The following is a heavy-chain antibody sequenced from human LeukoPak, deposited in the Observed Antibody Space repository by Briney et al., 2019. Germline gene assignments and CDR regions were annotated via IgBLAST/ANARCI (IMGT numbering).Heavy chain of an antibody. Sequence: SETLSLTCAVSGVSISRGGYAWNWIRQPPGKGLEWIAYIYHSGTTYYNPSLKSRATISVDTSKNQFSLKLSSVTAADTAVYYCARSTGYYEYYFDYWGQGTLVTVSS. V-gene: IGHV4-30-4*07. CDR1: GVSISRGGYA. D-gene: IGHD3-9*01. J-gene: IGHJ4*02. CDR2: IYHSGTT. CDR3: ARSTGYYEYYFDY.